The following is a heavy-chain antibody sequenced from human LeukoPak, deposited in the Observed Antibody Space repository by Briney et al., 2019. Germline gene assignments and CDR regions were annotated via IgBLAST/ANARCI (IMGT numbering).Heavy chain of an antibody. V-gene: IGHV3-23*01. D-gene: IGHD3-22*01. CDR1: GFTVTTFA. CDR2: ISGSGGRT. Sequence: PGRSLRLSCAASGFTVTTFAMGWVRQAPGEGLGWVSGISGSGGRTTYADSVKGRFTIPRDNSNNTLYLQMNRLRAEDTAVYYCAKVYVYYDGSGYYDAFDIWGQGKMVTVSS. J-gene: IGHJ3*02. CDR3: AKVYVYYDGSGYYDAFDI.